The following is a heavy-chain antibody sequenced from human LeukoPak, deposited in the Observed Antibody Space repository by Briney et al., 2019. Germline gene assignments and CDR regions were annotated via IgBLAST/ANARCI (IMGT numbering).Heavy chain of an antibody. J-gene: IGHJ4*02. D-gene: IGHD4-17*01. CDR2: ISYDGSNK. Sequence: GGSLRLSCAASGFTFSSYAMHWVRQAPGKGLEWVAVISYDGSNKYYADSVKGRFTISRDNSKNTLYLQMNSLRAEDTAVYYCARDGAAGDYPTYYFDYWGQGTLVTVSS. CDR1: GFTFSSYA. V-gene: IGHV3-30*04. CDR3: ARDGAAGDYPTYYFDY.